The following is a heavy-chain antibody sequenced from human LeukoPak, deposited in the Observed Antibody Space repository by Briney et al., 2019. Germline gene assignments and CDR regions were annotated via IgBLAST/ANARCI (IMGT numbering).Heavy chain of an antibody. D-gene: IGHD2-2*01. J-gene: IGHJ4*02. Sequence: GGSLRLSCAASGFTFSSYIMNWVRQAPGKGLEWVSSISSSSSYIYYADSVKGRFTISRDNAKNSLYLQMNSLRAEDTAVYYCARAPIRCSSTSCYPHFDYWGQGTLVTVSS. CDR1: GFTFSSYI. CDR2: ISSSSSYI. V-gene: IGHV3-21*01. CDR3: ARAPIRCSSTSCYPHFDY.